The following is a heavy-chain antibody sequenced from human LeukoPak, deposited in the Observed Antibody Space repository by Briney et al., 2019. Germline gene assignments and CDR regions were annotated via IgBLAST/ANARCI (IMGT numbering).Heavy chain of an antibody. Sequence: GGSLRLSCTASGFSFSGHWMHWARQLPGKGLVWVSRISPTGSTTSYADSVKGRFTVSRDNAKNTLYLQVNNLRAEDTAVYYCARGPNSNWSGFDFWGQGTLLTVSS. CDR2: ISPTGSTT. CDR3: ARGPNSNWSGFDF. J-gene: IGHJ4*02. D-gene: IGHD6-6*01. V-gene: IGHV3-74*01. CDR1: GFSFSGHW.